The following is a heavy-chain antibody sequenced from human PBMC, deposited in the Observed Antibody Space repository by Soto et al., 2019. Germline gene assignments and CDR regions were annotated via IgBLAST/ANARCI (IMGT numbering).Heavy chain of an antibody. Sequence: GSLRLSCAASGFTFSSYAMHWVRQAPGKGLEWVAVISYDGSNKYYADSVKGRFTISRDNSKNTLYLQMNSLRAEDTAVYYCARDLGSSWYGRYYYGMDVWGQGTTVTVSS. CDR3: ARDLGSSWYGRYYYGMDV. V-gene: IGHV3-30-3*01. CDR2: ISYDGSNK. CDR1: GFTFSSYA. D-gene: IGHD6-13*01. J-gene: IGHJ6*02.